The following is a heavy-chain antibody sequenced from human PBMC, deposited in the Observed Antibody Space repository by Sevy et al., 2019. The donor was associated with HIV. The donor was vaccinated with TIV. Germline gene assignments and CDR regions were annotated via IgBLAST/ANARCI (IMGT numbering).Heavy chain of an antibody. J-gene: IGHJ4*02. CDR1: GYTFTGYY. CDR2: INPNSGGT. V-gene: IGHV1-2*02. D-gene: IGHD3-10*01. Sequence: ASVKVSCKASGYTFTGYYMHWVRQAPGQGLEWMGWINPNSGGTNYAQKFQGRVTMTRDTYISTAYMELNRLRSDDTAVYYCARGPAGTMGYWGQGTLVTVSS. CDR3: ARGPAGTMGY.